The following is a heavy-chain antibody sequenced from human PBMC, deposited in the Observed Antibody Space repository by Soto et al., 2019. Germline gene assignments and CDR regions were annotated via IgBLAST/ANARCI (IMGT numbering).Heavy chain of an antibody. Sequence: QVQLVQSGAEVRQPASSVKVSCKTSGATFSSYAITWVRQAPGQGLEWMGGIVPTVDTSTYAQKFQGRVKINAEKFTNTVYMELSSLRSDDTAVYYCVRVVAIPGYPDNWGQGTLVTVSS. J-gene: IGHJ4*02. V-gene: IGHV1-69*14. CDR2: IVPTVDTS. CDR1: GATFSSYA. CDR3: VRVVAIPGYPDN. D-gene: IGHD5-12*01.